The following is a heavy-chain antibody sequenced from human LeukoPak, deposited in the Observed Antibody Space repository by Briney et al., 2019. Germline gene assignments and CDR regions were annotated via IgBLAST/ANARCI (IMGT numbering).Heavy chain of an antibody. CDR3: ARRDYGGHAAYFDY. CDR2: IFPRDSDT. J-gene: IGHJ4*02. Sequence: GESLKIFCKGSGYTFTNNWIGWVRQMPGKGLEWMGIIFPRDSDTVCSPSFQGQVTMSVDKSISTAYLQWSSLKASDTAIYYCARRDYGGHAAYFDYWGQGTLVTVSS. V-gene: IGHV5-51*01. D-gene: IGHD4-23*01. CDR1: GYTFTNNW.